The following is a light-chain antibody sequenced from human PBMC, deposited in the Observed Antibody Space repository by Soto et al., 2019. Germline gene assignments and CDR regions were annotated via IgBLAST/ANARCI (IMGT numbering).Light chain of an antibody. CDR3: AAWDDSLSGRGV. Sequence: QSVLTQPPSASGTPGQRVTISCSGSSSNIGSNYVYWYQQLPGTAPRLLIHKNNKRPSGVPDRFSGSKSGTSASLAISGLRSEDEADYYCAAWDDSLSGRGVFGGGTKLTVL. V-gene: IGLV1-47*01. J-gene: IGLJ3*02. CDR2: KNN. CDR1: SSNIGSNY.